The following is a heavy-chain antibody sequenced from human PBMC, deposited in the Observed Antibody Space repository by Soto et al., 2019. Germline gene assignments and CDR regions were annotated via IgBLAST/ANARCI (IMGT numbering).Heavy chain of an antibody. CDR1: GFTFSRYW. Sequence: EVQLVESGGGLVQPGGSLRLSCAASGFTFSRYWMSWVRQAPGKGLEWVANIKQDGSEKYYVDSVKGRFTISRDNAKNSLYLQMNGLRAEDTAVYYCARTYSRSWGFDYWGQGTLVTVSS. CDR3: ARTYSRSWGFDY. CDR2: IKQDGSEK. D-gene: IGHD6-13*01. J-gene: IGHJ4*02. V-gene: IGHV3-7*01.